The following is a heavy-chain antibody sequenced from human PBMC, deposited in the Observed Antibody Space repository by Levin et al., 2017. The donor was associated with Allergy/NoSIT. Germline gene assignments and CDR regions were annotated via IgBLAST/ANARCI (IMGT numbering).Heavy chain of an antibody. CDR3: AKDLAFGTSSWSFDY. Sequence: PGESLKISCAASGFTFSSFGMHWVRQAPGKGLEWVAVISYDGSTKYYADSVKGRFTISRDNSKNTLNLQMNSLRAEDTAVYYCAKDLAFGTSSWSFDYWGQGTLVTVSS. CDR2: ISYDGSTK. CDR1: GFTFSSFG. D-gene: IGHD6-13*01. J-gene: IGHJ4*02. V-gene: IGHV3-30*18.